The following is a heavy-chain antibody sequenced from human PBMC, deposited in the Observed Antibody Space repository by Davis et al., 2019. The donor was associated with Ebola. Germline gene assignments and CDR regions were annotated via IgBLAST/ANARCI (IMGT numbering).Heavy chain of an antibody. J-gene: IGHJ6*02. CDR1: GFTFVDYA. CDR2: ISWNSDSV. V-gene: IGHV3-9*01. Sequence: GGSLRLSCVGSGFTFVDYAMHWVRQVPGKGLEWVSSISWNSDSVGYVDSVKGRFTISRDNAKNSLYLQMNSLRAEDTAVYYCARVRAYGSGSYDFYYGMDVWGQGTTVTVSS. D-gene: IGHD3-10*01. CDR3: ARVRAYGSGSYDFYYGMDV.